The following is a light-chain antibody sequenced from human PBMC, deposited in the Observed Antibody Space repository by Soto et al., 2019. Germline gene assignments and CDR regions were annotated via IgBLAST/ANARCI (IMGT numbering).Light chain of an antibody. CDR3: QQYDHLPA. J-gene: IGKJ4*01. Sequence: DIPMTQSPSSLSASVGDRVTITCQASQDISNYLNWYQQKPGKAPKLLIYDASNLETGVPSRFSGSGSGTDFTFTISSLQPEDFATYYCQQYDHLPAFGGGTKVEIK. CDR2: DAS. V-gene: IGKV1-33*01. CDR1: QDISNY.